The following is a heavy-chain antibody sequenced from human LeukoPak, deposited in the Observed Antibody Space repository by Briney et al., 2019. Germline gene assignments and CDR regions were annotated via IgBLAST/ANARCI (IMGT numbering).Heavy chain of an antibody. D-gene: IGHD2-2*01. CDR2: INPNSGGT. J-gene: IGHJ3*02. CDR3: ARVRNVVVPAAPESNDAFDI. V-gene: IGHV1-2*02. Sequence: ASAKVSCKASGYTFTGYYMHWVRQAPGQGLEWMGWINPNSGGTNYAQKFQGRVTMTRDTSISTAYMELSRLRSDDTAVYYCARVRNVVVPAAPESNDAFDIWGQGTMVTVSS. CDR1: GYTFTGYY.